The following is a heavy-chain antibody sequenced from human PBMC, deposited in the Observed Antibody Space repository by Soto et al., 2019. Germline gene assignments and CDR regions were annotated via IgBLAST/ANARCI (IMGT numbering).Heavy chain of an antibody. V-gene: IGHV3-20*01. CDR2: MNWNGGSS. J-gene: IGHJ5*02. CDR1: GFTFDDYG. D-gene: IGHD3-16*01. Sequence: EVQLVESGGGVVRPGGSLRLSCAASGFTFDDYGMSWVRQAPGKELEWVSGMNWNGGSSGYADSVKGRFTITRDNAKNSQYLQMNSLRAEDTALYPCARALGAGPREDWFDHWGQGTLVTVSS. CDR3: ARALGAGPREDWFDH.